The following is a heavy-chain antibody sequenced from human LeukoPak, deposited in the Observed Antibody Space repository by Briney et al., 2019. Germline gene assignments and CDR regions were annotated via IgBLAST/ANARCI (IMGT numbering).Heavy chain of an antibody. CDR1: GFTFSTYA. Sequence: GGSLRLSCAASGFTFSTYAMSWVRQAPGKGLEWVAFIRYDGSNKYYADSVKGRFTISRDNSKNTLYLQMNSLRAEDTAVYYCAKDRSRYIDYWGQGTLVTVSS. J-gene: IGHJ4*02. V-gene: IGHV3-30*02. CDR2: IRYDGSNK. D-gene: IGHD2-2*01. CDR3: AKDRSRYIDY.